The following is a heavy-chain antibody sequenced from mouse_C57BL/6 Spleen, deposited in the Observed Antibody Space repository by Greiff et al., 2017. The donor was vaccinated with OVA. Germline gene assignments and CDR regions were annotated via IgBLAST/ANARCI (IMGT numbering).Heavy chain of an antibody. CDR1: GYTFTSYW. V-gene: IGHV1-52*01. Sequence: QVQLQQPGAELVRPGSSVKLSCKASGYTFTSYWMHWVKQRPIQGLEWIGNIDPSDSETHYNQKFKDKATLTVDKSSSTAYMQLSSLTSEDSAVYYCARPGGYGHWYFDVWGTGTTVTVSS. CDR3: ARPGGYGHWYFDV. J-gene: IGHJ1*03. CDR2: IDPSDSET. D-gene: IGHD1-1*01.